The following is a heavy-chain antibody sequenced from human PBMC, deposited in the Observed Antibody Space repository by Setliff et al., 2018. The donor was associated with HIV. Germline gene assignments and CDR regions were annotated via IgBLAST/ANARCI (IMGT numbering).Heavy chain of an antibody. CDR2: VGAVGGPT. CDR3: AKVFMFGVDAFDI. Sequence: GGSLRLSCAASGFTFSTYAMGWVRQAPGKGLEWVSTVGAVGGPTHYAESVRGRFTISKDNSKNTLYLQMSSLRDEDTAVYYCAKVFMFGVDAFDIWGQGTMVTVSS. V-gene: IGHV3-23*01. J-gene: IGHJ3*02. CDR1: GFTFSTYA. D-gene: IGHD3-10*02.